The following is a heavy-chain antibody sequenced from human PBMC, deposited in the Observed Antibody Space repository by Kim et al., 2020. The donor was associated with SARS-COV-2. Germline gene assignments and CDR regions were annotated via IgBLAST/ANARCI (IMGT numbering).Heavy chain of an antibody. J-gene: IGHJ4*02. CDR1: GFTFDDYA. D-gene: IGHD3-16*01. CDR3: AKDWRGVIDY. CDR2: ISWNSGSI. V-gene: IGHV3-9*01. Sequence: GGSLRLSCAASGFTFDDYAMHWVRQAPGKGLEWVLGISWNSGSIGYADSVKGRFTISRDNAKNSLYLQMNSLRAEDTALYYCAKDWRGVIDYWGQGTLVTVSS.